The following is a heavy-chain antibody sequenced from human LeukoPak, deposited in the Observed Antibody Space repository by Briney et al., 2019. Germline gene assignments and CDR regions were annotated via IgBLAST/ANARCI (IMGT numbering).Heavy chain of an antibody. CDR1: GDSVSSNSAA. V-gene: IGHV6-1*01. CDR3: AKGVAAMVRGVIITKYYYYGMDV. Sequence: SQTLSLTCAISGDSVSSNSAAWNWIRQSPSRGLEWLGRTYYRSKWYNDYAVSVKSRITINPDTSKNQFSLQLNSVTPEDTAVYYCAKGVAAMVRGVIITKYYYYGMDVWSQGTTVTVSS. J-gene: IGHJ6*02. CDR2: TYYRSKWYN. D-gene: IGHD3-10*01.